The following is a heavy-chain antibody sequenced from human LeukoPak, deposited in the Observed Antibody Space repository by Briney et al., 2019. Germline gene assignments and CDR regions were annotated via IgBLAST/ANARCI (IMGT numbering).Heavy chain of an antibody. D-gene: IGHD2-15*01. V-gene: IGHV4-30-4*08. CDR1: GGSISSGDYY. CDR3: AREGVVAATRFVYDY. J-gene: IGHJ4*02. CDR2: IYYSGST. Sequence: PSETLSLTCTVSGGSISSGDYYWSWIRQPPGKGLEWIGYIYYSGSTYYNPSLKSRFTISVDTSKNQFSLKLTSVTAADTAVYYCAREGVVAATRFVYDYWGQGTLVTVSS.